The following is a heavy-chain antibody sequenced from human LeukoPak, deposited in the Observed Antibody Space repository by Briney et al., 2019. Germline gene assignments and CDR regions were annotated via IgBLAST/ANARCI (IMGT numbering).Heavy chain of an antibody. D-gene: IGHD3-22*01. CDR2: ISWNSGII. CDR1: GFTFDDSA. J-gene: IGHJ1*01. V-gene: IGHV3-9*01. CDR3: AKAPPYYSDSSGYFQH. Sequence: GGSLRLSCAASGFTFDDSAMHWVRQVPGKGGEWVSGISWNSGIIDYADSVKGRFTISRDNAKNSLYLQMNNLRPDDTAFYYCAKAPPYYSDSSGYFQHWGQGTLVTVSS.